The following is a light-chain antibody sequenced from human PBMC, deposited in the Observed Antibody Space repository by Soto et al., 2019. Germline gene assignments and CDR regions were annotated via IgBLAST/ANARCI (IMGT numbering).Light chain of an antibody. CDR2: VTSDGSH. V-gene: IGLV4-69*01. J-gene: IGLJ3*02. Sequence: QLVLTQSPSASASPGASVNLTCTLSSGHSDYAIAWHQQQPEKGPRYLMKVTSDGSHTKGDGIPDRFSGSSSGADRYLTISSLRSDDEADYYCQARGTGGVFGGGTKLTVL. CDR1: SGHSDYA. CDR3: QARGTGGV.